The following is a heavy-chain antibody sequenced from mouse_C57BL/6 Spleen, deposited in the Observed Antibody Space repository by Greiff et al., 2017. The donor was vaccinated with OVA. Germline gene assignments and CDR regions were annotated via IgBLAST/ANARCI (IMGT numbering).Heavy chain of an antibody. V-gene: IGHV1-4*01. CDR3: ARSRVTTVVEDWYFDV. J-gene: IGHJ1*03. CDR2: INPSSGYT. D-gene: IGHD1-1*01. Sequence: VQLQESGAELARPGASVKMSCKASGYTFTSYTMHWVKQRPGQGLEWIGYINPSSGYTKYNQKFKDKATLTADKSSSTAYMQLSSLTSEDSAVYYCARSRVTTVVEDWYFDVWGTGTTVTVSS. CDR1: GYTFTSYT.